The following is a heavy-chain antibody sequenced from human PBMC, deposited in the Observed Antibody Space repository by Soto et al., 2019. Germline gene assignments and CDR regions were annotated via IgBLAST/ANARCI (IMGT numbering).Heavy chain of an antibody. Sequence: ASVKVSCKASGGTFSSYAISWVRQAPGQGLEWMGGIIANFGTTNYAQKFQGRVTMTTDTSTSTAYMELSSLRSDDTAVYYCARAQGGRYLWFGAAAGTNDAFDIWGQGTMVTVSS. J-gene: IGHJ3*02. V-gene: IGHV1-69*05. CDR3: ARAQGGRYLWFGAAAGTNDAFDI. CDR2: IIANFGTT. D-gene: IGHD6-13*01. CDR1: GGTFSSYA.